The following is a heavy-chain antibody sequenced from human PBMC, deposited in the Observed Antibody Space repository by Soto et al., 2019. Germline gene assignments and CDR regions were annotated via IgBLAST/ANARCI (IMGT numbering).Heavy chain of an antibody. V-gene: IGHV1-2*04. D-gene: IGHD6-13*01. CDR1: GYTFTGYY. J-gene: IGHJ4*02. CDR3: ARDDAAAGMSY. CDR2: INPNSGGT. Sequence: GASVKVSCKASGYTFTGYYMRWVRQAPGQGLEWMGWINPNSGGTNYAQKFQGWVTMTRDTSISTAYMELSRLRSDDTAVYYCARDDAAAGMSYWGQGTLVNVSS.